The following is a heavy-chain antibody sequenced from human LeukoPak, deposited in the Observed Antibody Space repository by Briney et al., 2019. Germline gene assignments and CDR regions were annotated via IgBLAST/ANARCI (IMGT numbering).Heavy chain of an antibody. CDR1: GYTFTGYY. Sequence: ASVKVSCKASGYTFTGYYMHWVRQAPGQGLEWMGWINPNSGGTNYAQKFQGRVTMTRDTSISTAYMELSRLRSDDTAVCYCARDHYDFWSGGFDPWGQGTLVTVSS. D-gene: IGHD3-3*01. CDR3: ARDHYDFWSGGFDP. CDR2: INPNSGGT. V-gene: IGHV1-2*02. J-gene: IGHJ5*02.